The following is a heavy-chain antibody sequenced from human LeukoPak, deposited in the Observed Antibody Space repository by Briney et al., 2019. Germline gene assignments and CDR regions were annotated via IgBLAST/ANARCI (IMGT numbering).Heavy chain of an antibody. D-gene: IGHD3-10*01. CDR1: GGSISSGGYS. Sequence: PSETLSLTCAVSGGSISSGGYSWSWIRQPPGKGLEWVGYIYHSASTYYNPSLKSRVTTSVGRSKNQFSLKLSSVTAADTAVYYCARGSMVRGDNYDYWGQGTLVTVSS. V-gene: IGHV4-30-2*01. CDR3: ARGSMVRGDNYDY. CDR2: IYHSAST. J-gene: IGHJ4*02.